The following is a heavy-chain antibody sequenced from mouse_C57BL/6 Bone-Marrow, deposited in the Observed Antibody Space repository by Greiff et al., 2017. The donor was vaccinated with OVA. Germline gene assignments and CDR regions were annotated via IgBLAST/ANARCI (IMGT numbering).Heavy chain of an antibody. V-gene: IGHV1-66*01. CDR3: ARHGSSYVGD. J-gene: IGHJ2*01. D-gene: IGHD1-1*01. CDR1: GYSFTSYY. Sequence: VQLQQSGPALVKPGASVKISCKASGYSFTSYYIHWVKQRPGQGLAWIGWIYPGSGNTKYNETFKGKATLTADTSSSTAYRQLSSLTSEDSAVYYCARHGSSYVGDWGQGTTLTVSS. CDR2: IYPGSGNT.